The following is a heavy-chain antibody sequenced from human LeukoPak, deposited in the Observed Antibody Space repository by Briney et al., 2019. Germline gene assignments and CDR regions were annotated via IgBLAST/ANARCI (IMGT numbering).Heavy chain of an antibody. Sequence: GGTLRLSCAASGFTFSSYGMSWVRQAPGKGLEWVSAISGSGGSTYYGDSVKGRFTISRDNSNNTLYLQMNSLRAEDTAVYYCARGQYSGRGGYFDYWGQGTLVTVSS. CDR2: ISGSGGST. CDR3: ARGQYSGRGGYFDY. D-gene: IGHD3-10*01. J-gene: IGHJ4*02. CDR1: GFTFSSYG. V-gene: IGHV3-23*01.